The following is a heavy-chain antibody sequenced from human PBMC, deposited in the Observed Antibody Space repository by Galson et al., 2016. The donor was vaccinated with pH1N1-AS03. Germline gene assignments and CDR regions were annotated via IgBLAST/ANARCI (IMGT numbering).Heavy chain of an antibody. CDR3: AKYTIDWYEDY. CDR2: ISSTGSNT. CDR1: GFTFSTYA. D-gene: IGHD6-19*01. V-gene: IGHV3-23*01. J-gene: IGHJ4*02. Sequence: SLRPSCAVSGFTFSTYAMTWVRQAPGRGLEWVSSISSTGSNTFYADSVMGRFTISGDNSKNTLYLQMDSLRAEDTAVFYCAKYTIDWYEDYWGQGTLVTVSS.